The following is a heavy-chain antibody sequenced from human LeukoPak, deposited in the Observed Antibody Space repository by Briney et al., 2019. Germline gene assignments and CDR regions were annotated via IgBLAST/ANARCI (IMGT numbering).Heavy chain of an antibody. CDR3: AKDKIGYSGSPSYFDY. CDR2: ISSDGSIT. V-gene: IGHV3-74*01. J-gene: IGHJ4*02. CDR1: GFTFSTYW. D-gene: IGHD1-26*01. Sequence: GGSLRLSCAASGFTFSTYWMHWVRQAPGKGLVWVSRISSDGSITGYADSVKGRFTISRDNAKNTLYLQMNSLRAEDTAVYYCAKDKIGYSGSPSYFDYWGQGTLVTVSS.